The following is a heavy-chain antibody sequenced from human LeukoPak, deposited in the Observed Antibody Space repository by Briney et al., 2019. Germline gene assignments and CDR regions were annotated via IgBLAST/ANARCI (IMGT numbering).Heavy chain of an antibody. V-gene: IGHV4-61*01. J-gene: IGHJ5*02. D-gene: IGHD6-6*01. Sequence: SETLSLTCTVSGGSISSNPYYWSWIRQPPGEGLEWIGYIYYSGSTNYNPSLKSRVAISVDTSKNQFSLKLSSVTAADTAVYYCARSSGAMIAPRVWFDPWGQGTLVTVSS. CDR1: GGSISSNPYY. CDR2: IYYSGST. CDR3: ARSSGAMIAPRVWFDP.